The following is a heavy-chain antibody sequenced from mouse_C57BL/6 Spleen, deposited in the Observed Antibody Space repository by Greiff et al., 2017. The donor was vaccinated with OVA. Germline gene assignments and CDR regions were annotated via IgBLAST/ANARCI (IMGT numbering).Heavy chain of an antibody. D-gene: IGHD2-1*01. Sequence: QLQQSGPELVKPGASVKIPCKASGYTFTDYNMDWVKQSHGKSLEWIGDINPNNGGTIYNQKFKGKATLTVDKSTSTAYMELRSLTSEDTAVYYCARIYYGNNWYFDVWGTGTTVTVSS. J-gene: IGHJ1*03. CDR2: INPNNGGT. CDR1: GYTFTDYN. CDR3: ARIYYGNNWYFDV. V-gene: IGHV1-18*01.